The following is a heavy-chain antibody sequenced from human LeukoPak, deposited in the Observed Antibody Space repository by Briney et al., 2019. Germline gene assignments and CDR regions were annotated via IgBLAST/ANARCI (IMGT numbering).Heavy chain of an antibody. V-gene: IGHV5-51*01. CDR3: ARYSGSFSKSFDS. CDR2: IFPSDSDT. D-gene: IGHD1-26*01. Sequence: GESPKISCKVSGYSFTNNWLGWVRQMPGKGLEWMGIIFPSDSDTRYSPSFQGQVTISADKSISTAYLQWSSLKASDTAMYYCARYSGSFSKSFDSWGQGTLVTVSS. J-gene: IGHJ4*02. CDR1: GYSFTNNW.